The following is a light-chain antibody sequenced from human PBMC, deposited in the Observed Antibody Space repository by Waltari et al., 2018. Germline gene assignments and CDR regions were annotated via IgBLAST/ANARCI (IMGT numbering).Light chain of an antibody. CDR1: QSVRRRS. V-gene: IGKV3-20*01. J-gene: IGKJ1*01. CDR2: RAS. CDR3: QQHGLLPAT. Sequence: EIVLTQSTGTASLSPGERVTPSCSDSQSVRRRSLAWYQQKPGQAPRLVIYRASRRATGFPDRFSGSGSGTEFSLTISRLEPEDFAVYYCQQHGLLPATFGQGTKVEIK.